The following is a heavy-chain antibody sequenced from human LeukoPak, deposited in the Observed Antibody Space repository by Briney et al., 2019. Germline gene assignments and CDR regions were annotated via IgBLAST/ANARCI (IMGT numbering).Heavy chain of an antibody. CDR1: GFTFTNYA. J-gene: IGHJ4*02. D-gene: IGHD1-26*01. Sequence: GGSLRLSCAASGFTFTNYAMSWVRKAPGKGLEWVSGISGSGDNTFYADSVKGRFTISRDNSKNTLYLQMNSLRAEDTAVYYCAEGLRNSGNYYVFDYWGQGTLVTVSS. CDR3: AEGLRNSGNYYVFDY. CDR2: ISGSGDNT. V-gene: IGHV3-23*01.